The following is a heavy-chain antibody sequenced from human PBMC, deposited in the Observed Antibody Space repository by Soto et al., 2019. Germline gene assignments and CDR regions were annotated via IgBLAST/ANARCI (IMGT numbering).Heavy chain of an antibody. D-gene: IGHD1-26*01. CDR3: ARDRHASPRGTTTHFDY. Sequence: GGSLRLSCAASGFTFSSYWMHWVRQAPGKGLVWVSRINSDGSSTSYADSVKGRFTISRDNAKNTLYLQMNSLRAEDTAVYYCARDRHASPRGTTTHFDYWGQGTLVTVSS. V-gene: IGHV3-74*01. CDR1: GFTFSSYW. J-gene: IGHJ4*02. CDR2: INSDGSST.